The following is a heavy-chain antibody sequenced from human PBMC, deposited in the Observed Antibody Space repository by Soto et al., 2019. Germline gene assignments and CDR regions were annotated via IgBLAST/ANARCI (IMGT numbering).Heavy chain of an antibody. CDR3: ARPSGYCSSTSSPARFDY. V-gene: IGHV1-3*01. Sequence: QVQLVQSGAEVKKPGASVKVSCKASGYTFTSYAMHWVRQAPGQRLEWMGWINAGNGNTKYSQKFQGRVTITRDTSASTAYMELSSLRSEDTAVYYCARPSGYCSSTSSPARFDYWGQGTLVTVSS. CDR1: GYTFTSYA. CDR2: INAGNGNT. J-gene: IGHJ4*02. D-gene: IGHD2-2*03.